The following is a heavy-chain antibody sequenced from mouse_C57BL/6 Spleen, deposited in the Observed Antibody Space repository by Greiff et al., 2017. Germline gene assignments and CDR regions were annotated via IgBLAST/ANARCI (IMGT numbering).Heavy chain of an antibody. J-gene: IGHJ2*01. V-gene: IGHV14-1*01. D-gene: IGHD1-1*01. CDR3: TTDTTVVATDYFDY. CDR2: IDPEDGDT. Sequence: EVQLQQSGAELVRPGASVKLSCTASGFNIKDYYMHWVKQRPEQGLEWIGRIDPEDGDTEYAPKFQGKATMTADTSSNTAYLQLSSLTSEDTAVYYCTTDTTVVATDYFDYWGQGTTLTVSS. CDR1: GFNIKDYY.